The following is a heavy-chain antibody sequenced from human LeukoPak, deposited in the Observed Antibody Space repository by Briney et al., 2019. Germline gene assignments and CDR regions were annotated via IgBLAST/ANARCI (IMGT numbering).Heavy chain of an antibody. CDR2: TYFGSKCYN. CDR1: GDSVSNTGVA. D-gene: IGHD1-1*01. CDR3: ARQRSRALDL. J-gene: IGHJ3*01. V-gene: IGHV6-1*01. Sequence: SQTLSLTCAISGDSVSNTGVAWNWIRQSPARGLEWLGRTYFGSKCYNDYAMSVKSRITINPDTSKNQFSLQLNSVTPEDTAVYFCARQRSRALDLWGQGTMVTVSS.